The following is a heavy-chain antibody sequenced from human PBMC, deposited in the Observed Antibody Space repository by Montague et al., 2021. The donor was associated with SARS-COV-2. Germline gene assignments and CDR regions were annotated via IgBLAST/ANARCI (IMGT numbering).Heavy chain of an antibody. CDR1: GFTFSSYS. Sequence: SLRLSCAASGFTFSSYSMNWVRQAPGKGLEWVSSISSSSSYMYYADSVKGRFTISRDNAKNSLYLQMNSLRAEDTAVYYCARAAVRGVIEHIYGMDVWGQGTTVTVSS. CDR2: ISSSSSYM. D-gene: IGHD3-10*01. V-gene: IGHV3-21*01. CDR3: ARAAVRGVIEHIYGMDV. J-gene: IGHJ6*02.